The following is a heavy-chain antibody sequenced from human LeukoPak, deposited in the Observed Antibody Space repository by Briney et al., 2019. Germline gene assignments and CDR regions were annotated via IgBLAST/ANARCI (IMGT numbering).Heavy chain of an antibody. J-gene: IGHJ4*02. CDR3: ANAYCTNGVCPNDY. Sequence: PGGSLRLSCAASGFTFSSYAMSWVRQAPGKGLEWVSAISGSGGSTYYADSVKGRFTISRDNSKNTLYLQMNSLRAEDTAVYYCANAYCTNGVCPNDYWGQGTLVTVS. D-gene: IGHD2-8*01. V-gene: IGHV3-23*01. CDR2: ISGSGGST. CDR1: GFTFSSYA.